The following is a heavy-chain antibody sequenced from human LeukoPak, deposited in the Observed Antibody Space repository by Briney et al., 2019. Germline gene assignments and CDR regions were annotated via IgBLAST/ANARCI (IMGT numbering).Heavy chain of an antibody. J-gene: IGHJ5*02. CDR1: GGSFSGYY. CDR2: INHSGST. Sequence: SETLSLTCAVYGGSFSGYYWNWIRQPPGKGLEWIGEINHSGSTNYNPSLKSRVTISVDTSKNQFSLKLSSVTAADTAVYYCARRRGITIFGVVITKYNWFDPWGQGTLVTVSS. V-gene: IGHV4-34*01. CDR3: ARRRGITIFGVVITKYNWFDP. D-gene: IGHD3-3*01.